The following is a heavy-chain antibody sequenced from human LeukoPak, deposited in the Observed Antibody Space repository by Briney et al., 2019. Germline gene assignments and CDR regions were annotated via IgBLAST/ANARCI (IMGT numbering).Heavy chain of an antibody. CDR1: GYTFTTYD. J-gene: IGHJ4*02. D-gene: IGHD3-22*01. V-gene: IGHV1-8*01. CDR2: MNPNSGDT. Sequence: ASVKVSCKASGYTFTTYDITWVRQATGQGLEWMGWMNPNSGDTAYAQKFQGRVAMTRDTSISTAYMELSSLRPEDTAVYFCARGLGDYYDTSDFYYAVAAHWGQGTLVTVSS. CDR3: ARGLGDYYDTSDFYYAVAAH.